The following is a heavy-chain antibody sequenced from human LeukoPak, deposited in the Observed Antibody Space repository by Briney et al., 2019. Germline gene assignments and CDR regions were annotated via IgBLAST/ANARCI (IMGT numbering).Heavy chain of an antibody. V-gene: IGHV4-59*08. J-gene: IGHJ4*02. D-gene: IGHD3-22*01. CDR3: ARSYYYDSSGYRPHLDY. CDR1: GGSISSYY. Sequence: PSETLSLTCTVSGGSISSYYWSWIRQPPGKGLEWIGYIYYSGSTNYNPSLESRVTISVDTSKNQFSLKLSSVTAADTAVYYCARSYYYDSSGYRPHLDYWGQGTLVTVSS. CDR2: IYYSGST.